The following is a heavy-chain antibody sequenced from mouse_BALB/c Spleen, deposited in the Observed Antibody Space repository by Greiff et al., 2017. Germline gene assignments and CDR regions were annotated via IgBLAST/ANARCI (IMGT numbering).Heavy chain of an antibody. CDR1: GFSLTSYD. V-gene: IGHV2-9-2*01. Sequence: VKLMESGPGLVAPSQSLSITCTVSGFSLTSYDISWIRQPPGKGLEWLGVIWTGGGTNYNSAFMSRLSISKDNSKSQVFLKMNSLQTDDTAIYYCVRDGGNYPLAYWGQGTLVTVSA. J-gene: IGHJ3*01. CDR2: IWTGGGT. CDR3: VRDGGNYPLAY. D-gene: IGHD2-1*01.